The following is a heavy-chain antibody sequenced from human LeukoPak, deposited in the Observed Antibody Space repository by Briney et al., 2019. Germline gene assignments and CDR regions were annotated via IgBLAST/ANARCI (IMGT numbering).Heavy chain of an antibody. CDR3: ARTHTGATSYFDY. CDR2: ISAYNGNT. J-gene: IGHJ4*02. CDR1: GYTFTSYG. V-gene: IGHV1-18*01. Sequence: ASVKVSCKASGYTFTSYGISWVRQAPGQGLEWMGWISAYNGNTNYAQKLQGRVTMTTDTSTSTAYIELRSLRSDDTAVYYCARTHTGATSYFDYWGQGTLVTVSS. D-gene: IGHD1-26*01.